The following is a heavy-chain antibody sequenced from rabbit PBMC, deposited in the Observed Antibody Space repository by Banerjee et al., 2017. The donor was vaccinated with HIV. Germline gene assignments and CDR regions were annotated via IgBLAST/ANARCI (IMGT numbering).Heavy chain of an antibody. Sequence: QSLEESGGDLVKPEGSLTLTCTASGFSFSNKYVMCWVRQAPGKGLEWIACIYAGSSDSTYYASWAKGRFTISSTSSTTVTLQMTSLTAADTATYFCARDGAGYAGYGYARLWGPGTLVTVS. CDR1: GFSFSNKYV. V-gene: IGHV1S40*01. J-gene: IGHJ4*01. D-gene: IGHD6-1*01. CDR3: ARDGAGYAGYGYARL. CDR2: IYAGSSDST.